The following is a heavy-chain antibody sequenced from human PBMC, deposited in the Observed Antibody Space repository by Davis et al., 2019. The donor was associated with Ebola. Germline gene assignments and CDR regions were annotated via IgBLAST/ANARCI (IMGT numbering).Heavy chain of an antibody. D-gene: IGHD5-24*01. CDR3: ARGTDGYNPGGYFDS. CDR2: IYTGDSDT. V-gene: IGHV5-51*01. CDR1: GNSFTSHW. J-gene: IGHJ4*02. Sequence: GESLKISCKDSGNSFTSHWIGWVRQMPGKGLEWMGIIYTGDSDTRYSPSFQGQVTISADKSISTAYLQWSSLKASDTAMYYCARGTDGYNPGGYFDSWGQGTLVTVSS.